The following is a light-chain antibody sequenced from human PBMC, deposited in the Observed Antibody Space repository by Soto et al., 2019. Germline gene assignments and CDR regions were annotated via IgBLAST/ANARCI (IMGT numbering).Light chain of an antibody. Sequence: QSVPTQPASVSGSPGQSITISCTGTSSDVGAYNFVSWHQQHPGKAPKLMIYNVYDRPSGISYRFSGSKSGNTASLTISGLQGEDEADYYCSAYTVSRTYVFGTGTKLTVL. CDR3: SAYTVSRTYV. CDR2: NVY. J-gene: IGLJ1*01. CDR1: SSDVGAYNF. V-gene: IGLV2-14*03.